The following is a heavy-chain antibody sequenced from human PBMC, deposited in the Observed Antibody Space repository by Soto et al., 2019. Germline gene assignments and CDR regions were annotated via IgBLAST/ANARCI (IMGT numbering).Heavy chain of an antibody. V-gene: IGHV3-7*01. CDR2: IRQDGGQN. Sequence: GGSLRLSCEASGFTFSSYWMSWVRQAPGKGLEWVANIRQDGGQNYLVDSVKGRFTISRDNAKNSLPLQMNSLRAEDTAMYYCAREAGATFYYYGVDVWGQGTPVTVSS. D-gene: IGHD1-26*01. CDR1: GFTFSSYW. J-gene: IGHJ6*02. CDR3: AREAGATFYYYGVDV.